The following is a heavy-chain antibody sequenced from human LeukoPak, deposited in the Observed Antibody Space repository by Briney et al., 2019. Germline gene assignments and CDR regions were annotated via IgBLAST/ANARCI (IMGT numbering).Heavy chain of an antibody. D-gene: IGHD3-10*01. CDR1: GFTFSSYG. V-gene: IGHV3-30*02. CDR2: IRYDGSNK. CDR3: AKDRYYYGSGETGFDY. Sequence: PGGSLRLSCAASGFTFSSYGMHWVRQAPGKGLEWVAFIRYDGSNKYYADSVKGRFTISRDNSKNTLYLQMNSLRAEDTAVYYCAKDRYYYGSGETGFDYWGQGTLVTVSS. J-gene: IGHJ4*02.